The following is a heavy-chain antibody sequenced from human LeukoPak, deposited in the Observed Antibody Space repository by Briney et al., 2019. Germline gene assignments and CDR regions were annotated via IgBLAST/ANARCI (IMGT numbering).Heavy chain of an antibody. CDR1: GYTFTGYY. J-gene: IGHJ1*01. Sequence: ASVKVSCKASGYTFTGYYMHWVRQAPGQGLEWMGWINPNSGGTNYAQKFQGRVTMTRDTSISTAYMELSRLRSDDTAVYYCARGSYYDSSGYYSSEYFQHWGQGTLVTVSS. V-gene: IGHV1-2*02. D-gene: IGHD3-22*01. CDR3: ARGSYYDSSGYYSSEYFQH. CDR2: INPNSGGT.